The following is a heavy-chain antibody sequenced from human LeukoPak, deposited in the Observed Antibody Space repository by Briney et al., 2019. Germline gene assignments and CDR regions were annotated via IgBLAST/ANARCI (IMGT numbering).Heavy chain of an antibody. CDR3: AARSVASNPEAY. V-gene: IGHV3-53*01. CDR1: GFIVSSNH. CDR2: IYSGGST. D-gene: IGHD5-24*01. Sequence: GGSLRLSCAASGFIVSSNHMSWVRQAPGKGLEWVSVIYSGGSTYYADSVKGRFTISRDNSKNTLFLQMNSLRAEDTAVYYCAARSVASNPEAYWGQGTLVTVSS. J-gene: IGHJ4*02.